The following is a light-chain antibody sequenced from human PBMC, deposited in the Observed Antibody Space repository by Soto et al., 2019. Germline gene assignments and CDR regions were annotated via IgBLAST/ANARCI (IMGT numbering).Light chain of an antibody. CDR1: SGHSTYI. CDR3: ETWDSDTRV. V-gene: IGLV4-60*03. CDR2: LEGSGSY. Sequence: QPVLTQSSSASASLGSSVKLTCTLNSGHSTYIIAWHQHQPGKAPRYLMKLEGSGSYNKGSGVPDRFSGSSSGADRYLTISNRQSEDEAAYYCETWDSDTRVFGGGTKLTVL. J-gene: IGLJ2*01.